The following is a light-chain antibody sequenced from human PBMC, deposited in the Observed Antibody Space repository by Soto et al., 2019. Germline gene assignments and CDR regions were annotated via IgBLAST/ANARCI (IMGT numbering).Light chain of an antibody. J-gene: IGKJ1*01. CDR2: GAS. Sequence: EIVLTQSPGTLSLYPGERATISCRASQSVSSSYLAWYQQKPGQAPRLLIYGASSRSTGIPDRFSGSGSGTDCTLTISRLETEDLSVYYGHQYGSSPLWTFGNGTKVAIK. CDR1: QSVSSSY. V-gene: IGKV3-20*01. CDR3: HQYGSSPLWT.